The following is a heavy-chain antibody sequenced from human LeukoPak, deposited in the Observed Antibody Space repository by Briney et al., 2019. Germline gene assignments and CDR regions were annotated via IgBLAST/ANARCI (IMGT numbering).Heavy chain of an antibody. CDR3: ARASGLGPGAYFDY. V-gene: IGHV3-11*06. J-gene: IGHJ4*02. CDR2: ISDSSGST. Sequence: GGSLRLSCAASGFTFSGYYMSWIRQAPGKGLECVSYISDSSGSTSYADSVKGRFTISRDNAKNSLYLQMSSLRADDTAVYYCARASGLGPGAYFDYWGQGTLVTVSP. CDR1: GFTFSGYY. D-gene: IGHD3-16*01.